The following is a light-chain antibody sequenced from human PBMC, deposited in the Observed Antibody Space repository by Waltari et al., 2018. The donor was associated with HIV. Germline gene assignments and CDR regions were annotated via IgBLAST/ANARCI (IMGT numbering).Light chain of an antibody. CDR1: SSDAGGYTH. Sequence: QSALTQPPTVSESPGPSLTLSSPGTSSDAGGYTHVSWYQQHPAKAPKVIIYDVSNRPSGVSNRFSGSKSGNTASLTISGLQAEDEADYYCTSYTTINTYVFGTGTKVTVL. CDR3: TSYTTINTYV. J-gene: IGLJ1*01. V-gene: IGLV2-14*03. CDR2: DVS.